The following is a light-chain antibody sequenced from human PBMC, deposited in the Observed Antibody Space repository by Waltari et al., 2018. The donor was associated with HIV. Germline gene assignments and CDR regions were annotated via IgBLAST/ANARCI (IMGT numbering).Light chain of an antibody. CDR2: DVS. J-gene: IGLJ2*01. Sequence: QSALTQPRSVSGSPGQSVTISCTGSSSDVGGYKFVSWYQQHPGKAPKVIIHDVSERPSGVPDRFSGSKSGYTASLTISGLQAEDDADYYCQSYDSTLNAAVVFGGGTKLTVL. V-gene: IGLV2-11*01. CDR1: SSDVGGYKF. CDR3: QSYDSTLNAAVV.